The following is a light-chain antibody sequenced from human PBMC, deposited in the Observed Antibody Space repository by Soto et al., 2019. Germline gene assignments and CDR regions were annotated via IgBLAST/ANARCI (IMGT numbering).Light chain of an antibody. CDR1: SGHSTYI. CDR2: LDRSGSY. CDR3: ETWYSNTHKV. J-gene: IGLJ3*02. Sequence: QSVLTQSSSASASLGSSVKLTCILSSGHSTYIIAWHQQQPGKAPRFLMTLDRSGSYNRGSGVPDRFSGSSSGADRYLTISFLLFEDECDYYCETWYSNTHKVFGRGTQLTVL. V-gene: IGLV4-60*02.